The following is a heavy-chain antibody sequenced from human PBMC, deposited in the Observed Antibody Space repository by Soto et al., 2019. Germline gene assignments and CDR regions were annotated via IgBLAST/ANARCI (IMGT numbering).Heavy chain of an antibody. CDR2: IYYSGST. J-gene: IGHJ4*02. V-gene: IGHV4-59*01. Sequence: SGTPSLPCTVSGGSSSSYYWGWIRQPPGKGLEWIGYIYYSGSTNYNPSLKSRVTISVDTSKNQFSLKLSSVTAADTAVYYCAREDDYSFDYWGQGTLVTVSS. CDR1: GGSSSSYY. CDR3: AREDDYSFDY. D-gene: IGHD2-21*02.